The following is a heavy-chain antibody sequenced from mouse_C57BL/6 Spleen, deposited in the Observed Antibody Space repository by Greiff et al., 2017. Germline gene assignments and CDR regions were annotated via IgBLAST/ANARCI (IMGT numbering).Heavy chain of an antibody. J-gene: IGHJ2*01. CDR3: ARDGLRGGHYFDY. V-gene: IGHV1-82*01. CDR1: GYAFSSSW. Sequence: VQLQQSGPELVKPGASVKISCKASGYAFSSSWMNWVKQRPGKGLEWIGRIYPGDGDTNYNGQFKGKATLTADKSSITAYMQLSSLTSEDSAVYFCARDGLRGGHYFDYWGQGTTRTVSS. D-gene: IGHD2-4*01. CDR2: IYPGDGDT.